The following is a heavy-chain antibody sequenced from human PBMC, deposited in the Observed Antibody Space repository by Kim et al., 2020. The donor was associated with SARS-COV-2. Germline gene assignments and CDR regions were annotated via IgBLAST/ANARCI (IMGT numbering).Heavy chain of an antibody. J-gene: IGHJ4*02. Sequence: SGGTNTTPTLKSRVTISVDTSKNQFSLKLSSVTAADTAVYYCAKSDRFDYWGQGTLVTVSS. V-gene: IGHV4-59*01. CDR3: AKSDRFDY. CDR2: SGGT.